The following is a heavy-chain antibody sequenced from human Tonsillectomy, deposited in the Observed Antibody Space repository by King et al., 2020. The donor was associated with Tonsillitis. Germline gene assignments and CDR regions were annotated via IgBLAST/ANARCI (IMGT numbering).Heavy chain of an antibody. CDR3: VRGTQEMIVGPTTVDS. J-gene: IGHJ4*02. Sequence: VQLVESGGALVKPGGSLRLSCAASGFNFSDYYMTWIRQAPGKGLEWLSYISSSGTTIYYIDSVRGRFTISRDNAKNSLYLQMSSLRAEDTAMYDCVRGTQEMIVGPTTVDSWGQGTLVTVSS. V-gene: IGHV3-11*01. CDR2: ISSSGTTI. D-gene: IGHD3-22*01. CDR1: GFNFSDYY.